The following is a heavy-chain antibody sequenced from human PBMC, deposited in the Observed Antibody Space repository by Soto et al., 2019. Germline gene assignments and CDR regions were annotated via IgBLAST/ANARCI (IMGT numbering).Heavy chain of an antibody. Sequence: SVKVSCKASGGTFSSYAISWVRQAPGQGLEWMGGIIPIFGTANYAQKFRGRVTITADESTSTAYMELSSLRSEDTAVYYCARGQTITGATIHYYYGMDVWGQGTTVTVSS. CDR2: IIPIFGTA. J-gene: IGHJ6*02. CDR1: GGTFSSYA. D-gene: IGHD1-7*01. CDR3: ARGQTITGATIHYYYGMDV. V-gene: IGHV1-69*13.